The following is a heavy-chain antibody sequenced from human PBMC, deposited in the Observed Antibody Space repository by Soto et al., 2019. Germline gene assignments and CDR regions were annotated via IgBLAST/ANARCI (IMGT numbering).Heavy chain of an antibody. Sequence: QVPLVQAGAAVKKPGASVKVSCKASAYTFTGYYMHWVRQAPGQGLEWMGWINPNSGGTNYAQTFQGRVTVTRDTSISTAYMELSRLRSDDTAVYYSASGPGSGSSLGFDYWGQGTLVTVAS. J-gene: IGHJ4*02. CDR1: AYTFTGYY. D-gene: IGHD6-6*01. V-gene: IGHV1-2*02. CDR3: ASGPGSGSSLGFDY. CDR2: INPNSGGT.